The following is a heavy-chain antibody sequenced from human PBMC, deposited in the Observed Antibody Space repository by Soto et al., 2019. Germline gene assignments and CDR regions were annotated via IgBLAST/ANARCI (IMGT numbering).Heavy chain of an antibody. CDR2: ISYDGSNK. Sequence: PVGSLRLSCAASGFTFSSYGMHWVRQAPGKGLEWVAVISYDGSNKYYADSVKGRFTISRDNSKNTLYLQMNSLRAEDTAVYYCAKRVLRSNYFDYWGQGTLVTVSS. V-gene: IGHV3-30*18. J-gene: IGHJ4*02. CDR1: GFTFSSYG. D-gene: IGHD4-17*01. CDR3: AKRVLRSNYFDY.